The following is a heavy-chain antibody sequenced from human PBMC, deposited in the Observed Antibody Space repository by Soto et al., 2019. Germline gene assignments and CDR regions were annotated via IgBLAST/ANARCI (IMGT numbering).Heavy chain of an antibody. J-gene: IGHJ4*02. CDR3: AKYSTSGPSRFFDL. D-gene: IGHD5-12*01. CDR2: IGAGSDGI. Sequence: LRLSCAASGFTFSIYAVAWIRQTPGKGLEWVSVIGAGSDGIQYVDSVKGRFSISRDNSKNTLYLHMNSLRAEDTAIYYCAKYSTSGPSRFFDLWGQGTLVPSPQ. V-gene: IGHV3-23*01. CDR1: GFTFSIYA.